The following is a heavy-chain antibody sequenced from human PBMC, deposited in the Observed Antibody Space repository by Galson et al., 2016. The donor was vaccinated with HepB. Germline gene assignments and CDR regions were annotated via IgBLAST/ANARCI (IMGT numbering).Heavy chain of an antibody. CDR1: GFAFSSYA. V-gene: IGHV3-64D*06. Sequence: SLRLSCAASGFAFSSYAMHWVRQAPGKGLECVSAIDNNGDNIFYADSVKGRFTISRDSSKYTLYLQMSSLRPEDTAVYYCAKDQTESDFWSSYYSYFDYWGQGTLVTVPS. CDR2: IDNNGDNI. J-gene: IGHJ4*02. D-gene: IGHD3-3*01. CDR3: AKDQTESDFWSSYYSYFDY.